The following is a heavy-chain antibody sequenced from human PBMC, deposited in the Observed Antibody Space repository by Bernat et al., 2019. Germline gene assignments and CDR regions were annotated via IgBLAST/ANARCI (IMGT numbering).Heavy chain of an antibody. CDR2: VNSDGSSA. D-gene: IGHD2-2*01. CDR1: GFTFSTYW. V-gene: IGHV3-74*01. J-gene: IGHJ4*02. Sequence: EVQLAESGGDLVQPGGSLRLSCAVSGFTFSTYWMHWVRQAPGRGLVWVSRVNSDGSSASYAASVKGRFTISRDNAKNTLFLQMDSLRAEDTAVYYCARSLGGPYQFDHWGQGTLVTVSS. CDR3: ARSLGGPYQFDH.